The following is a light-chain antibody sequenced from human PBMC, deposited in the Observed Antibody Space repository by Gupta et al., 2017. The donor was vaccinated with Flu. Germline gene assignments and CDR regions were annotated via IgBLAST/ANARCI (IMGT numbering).Light chain of an antibody. CDR2: GAS. CDR1: RSVSSN. J-gene: IGKJ1*01. V-gene: IGKV3-15*01. Sequence: AILSVSRGERATPSCRARRSVSSNLAWYQQKPGQAPRLLIRGASTRAADIPARFSGSGSETEFTLTISGLQSEDFAVYYCQQYSIWPSWTFGQGTKVEIK. CDR3: QQYSIWPSWT.